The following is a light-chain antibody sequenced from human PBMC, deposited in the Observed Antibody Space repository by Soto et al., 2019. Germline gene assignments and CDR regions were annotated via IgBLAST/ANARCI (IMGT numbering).Light chain of an antibody. Sequence: QSALTQPASVSGSPGQSITISCTGTSSDVGGYNYVSWYQQHPGKAPKLMIYEVSNRPSGLSNRFSGSKSGNTASLTISGLQAEDEADYFCSSYTSSSTRVFGGGTQLTVL. V-gene: IGLV2-14*01. CDR1: SSDVGGYNY. J-gene: IGLJ3*02. CDR3: SSYTSSSTRV. CDR2: EVS.